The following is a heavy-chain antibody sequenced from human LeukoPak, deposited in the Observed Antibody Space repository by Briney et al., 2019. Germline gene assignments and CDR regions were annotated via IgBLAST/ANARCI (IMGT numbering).Heavy chain of an antibody. V-gene: IGHV1-18*01. CDR3: ARESPQRSGYSYPH. D-gene: IGHD5-18*01. CDR2: INVGNGDT. J-gene: IGHJ4*02. Sequence: ASVKVSCKASGYTFTSYGISWVRQAPGQGLEWMGWINVGNGDTKYSLKFQGRVTITRDTSASTAYMELSSLRSEDTAVYYCARESPQRSGYSYPHWGQGTLVTVSS. CDR1: GYTFTSYG.